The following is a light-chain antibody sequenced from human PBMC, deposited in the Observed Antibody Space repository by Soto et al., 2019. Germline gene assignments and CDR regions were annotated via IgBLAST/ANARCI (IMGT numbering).Light chain of an antibody. J-gene: IGKJ1*01. V-gene: IGKV1-5*01. CDR2: DAS. Sequence: DIQMTQSPSTLSASVADRVTITCRASQSISSWLAWYQQKPGTAPKLLIYDASSLESGVPSRFSGSGSGTEFTLTISSLQPDDFATSYCQQYNSYSGTFGQGTKVEIK. CDR3: QQYNSYSGT. CDR1: QSISSW.